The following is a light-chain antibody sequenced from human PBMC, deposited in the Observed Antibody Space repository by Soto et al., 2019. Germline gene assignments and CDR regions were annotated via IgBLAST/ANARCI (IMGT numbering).Light chain of an antibody. J-gene: IGKJ1*01. CDR3: QQYYFYSPEGR. CDR1: QSVSSW. Sequence: DFQMTQSPSTLSASVGDRVTITCRASQSVSSWLAWYQQKPGKAPKLLIYKASSLDSGVPSRFSGSGSGTEFTLTISSLEPDDFATYYCQQYYFYSPEGRFGQGTKVEIK. V-gene: IGKV1-5*03. CDR2: KAS.